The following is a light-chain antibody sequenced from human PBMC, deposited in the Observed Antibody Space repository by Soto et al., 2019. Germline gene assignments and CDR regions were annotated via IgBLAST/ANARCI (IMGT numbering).Light chain of an antibody. CDR3: QQYNNWPFS. J-gene: IGKJ5*01. Sequence: VMTQAPATLSVSPGERATLSCRASQSVSSNLAWYQQKPGQAPRLLIYGASTRATGIPARFSGSGSGTEFTLTISSLRSEDFALYFCQQYNNWPFSFGPGTRLEIK. V-gene: IGKV3-15*01. CDR1: QSVSSN. CDR2: GAS.